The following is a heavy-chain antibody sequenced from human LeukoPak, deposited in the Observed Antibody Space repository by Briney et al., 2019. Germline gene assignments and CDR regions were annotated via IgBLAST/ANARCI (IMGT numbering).Heavy chain of an antibody. Sequence: GASVKVSCKAAGYTFTGYYMFWVRQAPGQGLEWMGRIYPNSGGTNYAQKFQGRVTITRDTSISTAYMELSRLRSDDTAVYYCARGPYCSSTSCLPPVIAEYFQHWGQGTLVTVSS. J-gene: IGHJ1*01. V-gene: IGHV1-2*06. D-gene: IGHD2-2*01. CDR3: ARGPYCSSTSCLPPVIAEYFQH. CDR1: GYTFTGYY. CDR2: IYPNSGGT.